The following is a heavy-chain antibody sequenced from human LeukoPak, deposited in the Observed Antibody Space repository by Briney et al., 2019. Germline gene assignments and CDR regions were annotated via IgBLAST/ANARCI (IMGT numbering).Heavy chain of an antibody. V-gene: IGHV3-21*01. CDR2: ISSSSSYI. D-gene: IGHD6-13*01. J-gene: IGHJ4*02. CDR1: GFTFSSYS. CDR3: AKIAAAGTNVDY. Sequence: GGSLRLPCAASGFTFSSYSMNWVRQAPGKGLEWVSSISSSSSYIYYADSVKGRFTISRDNAKNSLYLQMNSLRAEDTAVYYCAKIAAAGTNVDYWGQGTLVTVSS.